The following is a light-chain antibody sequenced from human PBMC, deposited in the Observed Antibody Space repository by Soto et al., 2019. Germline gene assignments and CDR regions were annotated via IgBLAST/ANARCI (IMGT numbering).Light chain of an antibody. J-gene: IGLJ1*01. CDR3: AAWDDRLNGPV. Sequence: QSVLTQPPSVSGTTGQKVTVSCSGSSSNIGGNTVNWYQQLPGTAPKLLIYGNNQRPSGVPDRFSGSKSATSASLAISGLQSEDEADYYCAAWDDRLNGPVFGTGTKVTVL. CDR2: GNN. V-gene: IGLV1-44*01. CDR1: SSNIGGNT.